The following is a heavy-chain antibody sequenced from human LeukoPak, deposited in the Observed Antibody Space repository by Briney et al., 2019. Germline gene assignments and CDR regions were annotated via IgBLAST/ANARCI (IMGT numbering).Heavy chain of an antibody. CDR1: GFMLSSYW. D-gene: IGHD2-2*01. V-gene: IGHV3-23*01. CDR2: IIGGAGGT. J-gene: IGHJ4*02. Sequence: GGSLRLSCAASGFMLSSYWMSWVRQAPGKGLEWVSGIIGGAGGTYYADSVKGRFTISRDNSKNTLYLQMNSLRAEDTAVYYCAHGSMYQLDYWGQGTLVTVSS. CDR3: AHGSMYQLDY.